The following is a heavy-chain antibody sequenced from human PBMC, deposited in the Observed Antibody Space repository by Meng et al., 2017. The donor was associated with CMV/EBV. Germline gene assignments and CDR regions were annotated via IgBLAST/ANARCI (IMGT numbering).Heavy chain of an antibody. V-gene: IGHV4-4*07. CDR1: CGSLSSSI. CDR2: IYTSGST. J-gene: IGHJ4*02. Sequence: VPLQESGPGLGKPSEPLSPPCTFFCGSLSSSIWSWIRQPAGKGREWIGRIYTSGSTNYNPSLKSRVTMSVDTSKNQFSLKLSSVTAADTAVYYCARGPEVDYGDYVGLDYWGQGTLVTVSS. CDR3: ARGPEVDYGDYVGLDY. D-gene: IGHD4-17*01.